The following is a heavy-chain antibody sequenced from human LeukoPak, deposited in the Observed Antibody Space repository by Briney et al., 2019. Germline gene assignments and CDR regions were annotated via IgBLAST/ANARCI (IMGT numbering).Heavy chain of an antibody. V-gene: IGHV3-30*04. J-gene: IGHJ4*02. D-gene: IGHD2-2*01. CDR2: VSYDGIIK. CDR3: AKDGIGGYCSSTSCYSLDY. Sequence: GRSLRLSCATSGFTFSGCAMHWVRQAPGKGLEWVAVVSYDGIIKYYADSLKGRFTISRDNSKNTLYLQMNSLRAEDTAVYYCAKDGIGGYCSSTSCYSLDYWGQGTLVTVSS. CDR1: GFTFSGCA.